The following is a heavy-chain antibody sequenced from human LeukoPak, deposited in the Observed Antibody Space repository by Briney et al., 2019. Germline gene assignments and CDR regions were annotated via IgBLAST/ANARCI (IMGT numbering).Heavy chain of an antibody. V-gene: IGHV3-74*01. J-gene: IGHJ6*03. CDR3: ASIDYYDSSGPSGYYMDV. CDR1: GFTFSSYW. D-gene: IGHD3-22*01. CDR2: INSDGSGT. Sequence: PGGSLRPSCAASGFTFSSYWMHWVRQAPGKGLEWLSRINSDGSGTNYADSVKGRITISRDNGKNTLYLQMNSLRAEDTAVYYCASIDYYDSSGPSGYYMDVWGKGTTVTVSS.